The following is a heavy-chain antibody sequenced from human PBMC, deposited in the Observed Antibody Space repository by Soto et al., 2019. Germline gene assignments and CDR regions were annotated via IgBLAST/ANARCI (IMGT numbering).Heavy chain of an antibody. Sequence: SETLSLTCTVSGGSISSCGYYWSWIRQHPGKGLEWIGYIYYSGSTYYNPSLKSRVTISVDTSKNQFSLKLSSVTAADTAVYYCARHAIWGAAGFSGGFDPWGQGTLVTVSS. D-gene: IGHD6-13*01. J-gene: IGHJ5*02. CDR2: IYYSGST. CDR1: GGSISSCGYY. CDR3: ARHAIWGAAGFSGGFDP. V-gene: IGHV4-31*03.